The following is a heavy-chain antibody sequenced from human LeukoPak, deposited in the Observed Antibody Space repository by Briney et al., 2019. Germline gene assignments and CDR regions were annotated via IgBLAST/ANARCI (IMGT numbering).Heavy chain of an antibody. CDR1: GFTFSSYA. Sequence: GGSLRLSCAASGFTFSSYAMSWVRQAPGKGLEWVSAISGSGGSTYYADSVKGRFTISRDNSKNTLYLQMNSLRPEDTAVNYCAKGWAQEYHGWSGPSICIRGPRTKVTGFS. D-gene: IGHD3-3*01. CDR3: AKGWAQEYHGWSGPSICI. CDR2: ISGSGGST. V-gene: IGHV3-23*01. J-gene: IGHJ6*01.